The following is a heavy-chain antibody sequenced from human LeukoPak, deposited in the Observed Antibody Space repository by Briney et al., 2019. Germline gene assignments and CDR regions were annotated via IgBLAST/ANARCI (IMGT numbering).Heavy chain of an antibody. J-gene: IGHJ4*02. D-gene: IGHD3-10*01. Sequence: SETLSLTCTVSGGSISSGGYYWSWIRQHPGKGLEWIGYIYYSGSTNYNPSLKSRVTISVDTSKNQFSLKLSSVTAADTAVYYCARDAAIYNDYWGQGTLVTVSS. CDR1: GGSISSGGYY. CDR3: ARDAAIYNDY. CDR2: IYYSGST. V-gene: IGHV4-31*03.